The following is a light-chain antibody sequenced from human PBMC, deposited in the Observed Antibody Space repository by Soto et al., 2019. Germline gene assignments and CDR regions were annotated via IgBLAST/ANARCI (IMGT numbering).Light chain of an antibody. J-gene: IGLJ1*01. CDR2: EVT. V-gene: IGLV2-14*03. CDR1: SSDVGGYNF. Sequence: QSVLTQAASVFGSTGQSITISCTGTSSDVGGYNFVSWYQQLPGKAPKLMIYEVTSRPSGVSNRFSGSKSGHTASLTISGLQPEDEAEYYCSSYTTSSTVVFGTGTKVTV. CDR3: SSYTTSSTVV.